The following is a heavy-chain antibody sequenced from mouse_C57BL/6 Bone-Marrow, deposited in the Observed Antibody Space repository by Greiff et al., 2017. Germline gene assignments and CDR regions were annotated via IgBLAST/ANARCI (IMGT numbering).Heavy chain of an antibody. CDR1: GYTFTDYE. V-gene: IGHV1-15*01. D-gene: IGHD2-10*01. Sequence: VQLQESGAELVRPGASVTLSCKASGYTFTDYELHWVKQTPVHGLEWIGAFDPETGGTAYNQKFKGKAILTADKSSSTAYMELRSLTSEDSAVYYCTRGPSLLCHRGAWFAYWGQGTLVTVSA. J-gene: IGHJ3*01. CDR2: FDPETGGT. CDR3: TRGPSLLCHRGAWFAY.